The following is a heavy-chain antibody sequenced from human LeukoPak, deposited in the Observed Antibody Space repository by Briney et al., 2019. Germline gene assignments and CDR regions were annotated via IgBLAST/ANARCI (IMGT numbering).Heavy chain of an antibody. V-gene: IGHV3-48*02. Sequence: GGSLRLSCAASGFTFSSYSMNWVRQAPGKGLEWVSYISPSSSAIYYADSVKGRFTISRDNAKNSLYLQMSSLRDEDTAVYYCARGVAVVPATHYYFDYWGQGSLVTVSS. D-gene: IGHD2-2*01. CDR3: ARGVAVVPATHYYFDY. J-gene: IGHJ4*02. CDR2: ISPSSSAI. CDR1: GFTFSSYS.